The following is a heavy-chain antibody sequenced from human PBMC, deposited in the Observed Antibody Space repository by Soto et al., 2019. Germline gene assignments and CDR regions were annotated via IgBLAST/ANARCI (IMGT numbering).Heavy chain of an antibody. J-gene: IGHJ4*02. CDR2: IYYSGST. D-gene: IGHD6-6*01. Sequence: SETLSLTCTVSGDSISSGDYYWSWIRQPPGKGLEWIGLIYYSGSTHYNPSLKSRFIISVNTSKNHFSLKLTSATAADTALCYCARDFKRYSSSPGPLKYWGQGTLVTVSS. V-gene: IGHV4-30-4*01. CDR1: GDSISSGDYY. CDR3: ARDFKRYSSSPGPLKY.